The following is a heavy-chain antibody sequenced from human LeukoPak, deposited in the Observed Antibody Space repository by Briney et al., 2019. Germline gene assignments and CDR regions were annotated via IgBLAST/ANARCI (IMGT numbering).Heavy chain of an antibody. V-gene: IGHV3-66*01. CDR2: IYSGGST. Sequence: GGSLRLSCAASGFTVSSNYMSWVRQAPGEGLEWVSVIYSGGSTYYADSVKGRFTIPRDNSKNTLYLQMNSLRAEGTAVYYCARAMVRGVTPFDYWGQGTLVTVSS. D-gene: IGHD3-10*01. J-gene: IGHJ4*02. CDR1: GFTVSSNY. CDR3: ARAMVRGVTPFDY.